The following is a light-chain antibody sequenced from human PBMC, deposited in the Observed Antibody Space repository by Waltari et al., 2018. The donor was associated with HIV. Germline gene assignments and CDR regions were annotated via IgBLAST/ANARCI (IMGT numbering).Light chain of an antibody. CDR3: YQYGSLPET. Sequence: DTALTQSPGTLSLSPGEGAILSCRTSQPVSSSHLAWYQQKPGQAPRLLVYGASTRAAGIPDRFSGSGSGADFTRSISRLEPEDFAVYYCYQYGSLPETFGQGTKV. V-gene: IGKV3-20*01. CDR2: GAS. J-gene: IGKJ1*01. CDR1: QPVSSSH.